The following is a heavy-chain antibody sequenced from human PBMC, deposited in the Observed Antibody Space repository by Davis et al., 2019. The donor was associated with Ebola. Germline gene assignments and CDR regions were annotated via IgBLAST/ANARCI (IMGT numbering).Heavy chain of an antibody. V-gene: IGHV3-48*02. CDR1: GFTFSSYS. J-gene: IGHJ4*02. D-gene: IGHD4-23*01. Sequence: ESLKISCAASGFTFSSYSMNWVRQAPGKGLEWVSYISSSSSTIYYADSVKGRFTISRDNAKNSLYLQMNSLRDEDTAVYYCARDLRWGFDYWGQGTLVTVSS. CDR2: ISSSSSTI. CDR3: ARDLRWGFDY.